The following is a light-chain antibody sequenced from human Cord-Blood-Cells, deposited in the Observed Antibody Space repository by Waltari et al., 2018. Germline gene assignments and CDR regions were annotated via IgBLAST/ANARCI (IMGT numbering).Light chain of an antibody. V-gene: IGKV3-11*01. CDR2: DAS. CDR3: QQRSNWPPIT. Sequence: EIVLTQSPATLSLSPGERATLSCRASQSVSSYLAWYQQKPGQAPRLLIYDASNRATGIPARFRGSGSGTDFTLTISSLEPEDFADYYCQQRSNWPPITFGQGTRLEIK. J-gene: IGKJ5*01. CDR1: QSVSSY.